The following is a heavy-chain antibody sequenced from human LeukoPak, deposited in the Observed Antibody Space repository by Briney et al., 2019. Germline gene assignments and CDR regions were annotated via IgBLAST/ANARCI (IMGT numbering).Heavy chain of an antibody. D-gene: IGHD2-15*01. J-gene: IGHJ3*02. CDR2: IYTRGST. CDR1: GGSINSYY. CDR3: ARGRYCSADICSGGDAFDI. V-gene: IGHV4-59*10. Sequence: SETLSLTCTVYGGSINSYYWSWIRQPAGKGLEWIGRIYTRGSTNYNPSLKSRVTMSVDTSKNQFSLKLSSVTAADTAVYYCARGRYCSADICSGGDAFDIWGQGTMVSVSS.